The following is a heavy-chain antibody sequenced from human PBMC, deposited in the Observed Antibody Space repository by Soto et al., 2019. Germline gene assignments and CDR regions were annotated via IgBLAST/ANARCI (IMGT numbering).Heavy chain of an antibody. CDR1: GGSVSSGGYF. Sequence: QVQLQESGPGLVEPSQTLSLTCTVSGGSVSSGGYFWSWIRQPPGEGLEWIGHIYNSGSTYSNPSLRGRVTIYVDTSKSQFSLKVSSVTAADTAVYYCARGPGADKIDCWGQGTLVTVSS. CDR2: IYNSGST. CDR3: ARGPGADKIDC. J-gene: IGHJ4*02. V-gene: IGHV4-30-4*01.